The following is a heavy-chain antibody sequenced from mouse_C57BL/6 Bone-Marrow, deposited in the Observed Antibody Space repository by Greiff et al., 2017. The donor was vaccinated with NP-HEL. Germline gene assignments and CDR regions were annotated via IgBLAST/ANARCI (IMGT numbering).Heavy chain of an antibody. CDR3: ARHGGNYDYAMDY. CDR2: ISSGGSYT. CDR1: GFTFSSYG. J-gene: IGHJ4*01. D-gene: IGHD2-1*01. Sequence: EVKLVESGGDLVKPGGSLKLSCAASGFTFSSYGMSWVRQTPDKRLEWVATISSGGSYTYYPDSVKGRFTISRDNANNTLYLQMSSLKSEDTAMYYCARHGGNYDYAMDYWGQGTSVTVSS. V-gene: IGHV5-6*01.